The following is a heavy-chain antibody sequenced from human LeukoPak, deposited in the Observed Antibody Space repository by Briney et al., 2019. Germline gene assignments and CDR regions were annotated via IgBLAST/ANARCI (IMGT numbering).Heavy chain of an antibody. CDR2: IYYSGST. CDR3: ARGTFWFDP. Sequence: SETLSLTCTVSGDSISSSSYYWGWIRQPPGKGLEWIGYIYYSGSTYYNPSLKSRVTISVDTSKNQFSLKLSSVTAADTAVYYCARGTFWFDPWGQGTLVTVSS. V-gene: IGHV4-39*07. CDR1: GDSISSSSYY. J-gene: IGHJ5*02.